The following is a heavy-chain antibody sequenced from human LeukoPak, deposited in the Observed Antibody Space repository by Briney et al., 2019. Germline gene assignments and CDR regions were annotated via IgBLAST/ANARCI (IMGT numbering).Heavy chain of an antibody. CDR3: ARSRADRVYYYGMDV. CDR2: ISSSGSTR. D-gene: IGHD5-12*01. J-gene: IGHJ6*02. V-gene: IGHV3-11*01. Sequence: GGSLRLSCAASGFTLSDYYMSWIRQAPGKGLEWVSYISSSGSTRYYADSVKGRFSISRDNAKNSLYLQMNSLRAGDTAVYYCARSRADRVYYYGMDVWGQGTTVTVSS. CDR1: GFTLSDYY.